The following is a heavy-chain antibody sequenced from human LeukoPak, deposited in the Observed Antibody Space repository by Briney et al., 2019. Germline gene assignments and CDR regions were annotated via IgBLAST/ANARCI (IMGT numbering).Heavy chain of an antibody. D-gene: IGHD6-13*01. CDR1: GYSISSGYY. CDR2: IYHSGST. Sequence: KPSETLSLTCTVSGYSISSGYYWGWIRQPPGKGLEWIGSIYHSGSTYYNPPLKSRVTISVDTSKNQFSLKLSSVTAADTAVYYCARDSSSWYSVGVNWFDPWGQGTLVTVSS. V-gene: IGHV4-38-2*02. CDR3: ARDSSSWYSVGVNWFDP. J-gene: IGHJ5*02.